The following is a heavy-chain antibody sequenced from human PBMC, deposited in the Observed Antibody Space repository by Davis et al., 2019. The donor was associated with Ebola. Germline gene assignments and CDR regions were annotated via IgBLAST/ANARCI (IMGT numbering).Heavy chain of an antibody. CDR1: GGSISSYY. Sequence: MPSETLSLTCTVSGGSISSYYWSWIRQPPGKGLEWIGYIYYSGSTNYNPSLKSRVTISVDTSKNQFSLKLSSVTAADTAVYYCARLVRGQTVDYWGQGTLVTVSS. CDR3: ARLVRGQTVDY. J-gene: IGHJ4*02. V-gene: IGHV4-59*08. D-gene: IGHD3-16*01. CDR2: IYYSGST.